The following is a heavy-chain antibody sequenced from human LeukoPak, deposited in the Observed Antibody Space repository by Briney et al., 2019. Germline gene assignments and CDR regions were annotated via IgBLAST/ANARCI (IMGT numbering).Heavy chain of an antibody. Sequence: EASVKVSCKASGYTFTSYGISWVRQAPGQGLEWMGGIIPIFGTANYAQKFQGRVTITADESTSTAYMELSSLRSEDTAVYYCARSAARRLYYYYMDVWGKGTTVTVSS. CDR1: GYTFTSYG. J-gene: IGHJ6*03. V-gene: IGHV1-69*13. CDR3: ARSAARRLYYYYMDV. D-gene: IGHD2-2*01. CDR2: IIPIFGTA.